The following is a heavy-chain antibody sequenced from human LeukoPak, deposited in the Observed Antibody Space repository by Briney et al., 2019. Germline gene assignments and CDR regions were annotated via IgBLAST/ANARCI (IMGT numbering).Heavy chain of an antibody. CDR1: GGSISSYY. CDR3: ARSPSRSGASGFDY. Sequence: PSETLSLTCTVSGGSISSYYWSWIRQPPGKGLEWIGYIYYSGSTNYNPSLKSRVTIPIDTSKNQFSLRLSSVTAADTAVYYCARSPSRSGASGFDYWGQGTLVTVSS. J-gene: IGHJ4*02. V-gene: IGHV4-59*01. D-gene: IGHD3-10*01. CDR2: IYYSGST.